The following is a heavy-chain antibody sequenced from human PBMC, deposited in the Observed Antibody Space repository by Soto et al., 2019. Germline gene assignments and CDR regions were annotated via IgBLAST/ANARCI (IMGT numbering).Heavy chain of an antibody. D-gene: IGHD1-26*01. Sequence: QVQLVESGGGVVQPGRSLRLSCAASGFTFSGLGMHWVRQAPGKGLEWVAVIRYDGSNIYYADAVKGRFTISRDNSKETFYLQMNTLGPDDRVVYSWARDGLGLTTSCGSFDYWGQGTLVAVSS. CDR3: ARDGLGLTTSCGSFDY. CDR1: GFTFSGLG. V-gene: IGHV3-33*01. CDR2: IRYDGSNI. J-gene: IGHJ4*02.